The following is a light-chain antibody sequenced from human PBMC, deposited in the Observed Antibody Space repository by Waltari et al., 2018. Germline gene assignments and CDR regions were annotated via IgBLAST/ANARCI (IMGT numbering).Light chain of an antibody. CDR2: DVS. CDR1: SNDVGGYNS. CDR3: SSQSSNNVVL. Sequence: QSALTQPASVSGSPGQSVTIFCTGTSNDVGGYNSVSWYQEHPGQAPRVIIYDVSVRPSAVSDRFSGSKSGNTASLTISGLQAEDEADYYCSSQSSNNVVLFGGGTKLTVL. V-gene: IGLV2-14*01. J-gene: IGLJ2*01.